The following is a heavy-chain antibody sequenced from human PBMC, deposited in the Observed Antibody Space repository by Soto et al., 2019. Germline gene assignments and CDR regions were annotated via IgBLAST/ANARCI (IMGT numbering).Heavy chain of an antibody. J-gene: IGHJ4*02. V-gene: IGHV3-23*01. CDR1: GFTFSTYA. Sequence: PGGSLRLSCAASGFTFSTYAMSWVRQAPGKGLEWVSGISGSGYSTYNADSVKGRFTVSRGNSKNTVYLQMNSLRDEDTAVYYCAKDLRGDSHGWGQGTLVTVSS. CDR2: ISGSGYST. CDR3: AKDLRGDSHG. D-gene: IGHD5-18*01.